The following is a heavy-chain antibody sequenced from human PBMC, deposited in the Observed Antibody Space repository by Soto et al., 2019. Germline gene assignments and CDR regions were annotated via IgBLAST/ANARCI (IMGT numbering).Heavy chain of an antibody. Sequence: PGGSLRLSCAAPGFTFSSYSMNWVRQAPGKGLEWVSYISSSSSTIYYADSVKGRFTISRDNAKNSLYLQMNSLRAEDTAVYYCARDRITIFGGRTGWFDPWGQGTLVTVSS. J-gene: IGHJ5*02. V-gene: IGHV3-48*04. CDR2: ISSSSSTI. CDR3: ARDRITIFGGRTGWFDP. CDR1: GFTFSSYS. D-gene: IGHD3-3*01.